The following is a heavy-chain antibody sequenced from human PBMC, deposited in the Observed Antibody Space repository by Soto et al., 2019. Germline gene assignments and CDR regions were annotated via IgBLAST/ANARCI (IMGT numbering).Heavy chain of an antibody. CDR1: GGSFSPYY. CDR2: INHSGSN. Sequence: QLQQWGAGLLKPSETLSLTCVVSGGSFSPYYYNWIRQSPGKGLVWIGEINHSGSNNYSPSLKSRVTMSLDTSKNLFSLKLTSVTAADTAGYYCARGGSTDWQVAFDIWGQGTMVTVSS. V-gene: IGHV4-34*01. D-gene: IGHD3-9*01. CDR3: ARGGSTDWQVAFDI. J-gene: IGHJ3*02.